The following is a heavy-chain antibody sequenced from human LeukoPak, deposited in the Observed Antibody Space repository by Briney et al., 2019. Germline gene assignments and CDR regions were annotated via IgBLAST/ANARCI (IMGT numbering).Heavy chain of an antibody. V-gene: IGHV3-48*01. CDR2: ISSSGSTI. CDR1: GFTFTSYN. CDR3: ASPYDPRSY. Sequence: GGSPRLSCAASGFTFTSYNMNWVRQAPGKGLEWISFISSSGSTIYYADSVKSRFTISRDNAKNSLYLQMNSLRAEDTAVYYCASPYDPRSYWGQGTLVTVSS. D-gene: IGHD3-22*01. J-gene: IGHJ4*02.